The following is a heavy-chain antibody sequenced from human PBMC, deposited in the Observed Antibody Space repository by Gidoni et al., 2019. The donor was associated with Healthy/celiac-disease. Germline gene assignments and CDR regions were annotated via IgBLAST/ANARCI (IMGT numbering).Heavy chain of an antibody. D-gene: IGHD3-22*01. CDR3: ARDLSYYYDSSGQSPDYYGMDV. Sequence: QVQLQQWGAGLLKPSETLSLTCAVYGGSFSGYYWSWIRKPPGKGLEWLGEINHSGSTYYTPSLKSRVTIAVGTSKNQFSLKLSSVTAADTAVYYCARDLSYYYDSSGQSPDYYGMDVWGQGTTVTVSS. CDR1: GGSFSGYY. J-gene: IGHJ6*02. CDR2: INHSGST. V-gene: IGHV4-34*01.